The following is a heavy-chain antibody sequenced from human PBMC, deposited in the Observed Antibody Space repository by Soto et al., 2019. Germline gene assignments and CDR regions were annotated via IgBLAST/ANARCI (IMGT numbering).Heavy chain of an antibody. CDR1: GFTVSSDY. V-gene: IGHV3-66*02. D-gene: IGHD1-26*01. J-gene: IGHJ4*02. Sequence: GGSLRLSCAASGFTVSSDYMSWVRQAPGKGLEWVSVIYSGGTTYYADSVKGRFTISRDNSKNTLYLQMNSLRAEDTSVYYCAKEGGLSGSYYISSSYYFDYWGQGTLVTVSS. CDR3: AKEGGLSGSYYISSSYYFDY. CDR2: IYSGGTT.